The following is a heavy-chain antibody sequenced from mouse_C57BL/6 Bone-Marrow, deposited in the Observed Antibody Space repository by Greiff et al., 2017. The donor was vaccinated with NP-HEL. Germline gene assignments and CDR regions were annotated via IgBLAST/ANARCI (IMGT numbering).Heavy chain of an antibody. CDR1: GFNIKDDY. D-gene: IGHD1-1*01. J-gene: IGHJ1*03. CDR3: TTSYYGSSSPCWYFDV. CDR2: IDPENGDT. Sequence: EVQLQQSGAELVRPGASVKLSCTASGFNIKDDYMHWVKQGPEQGLEWIGWIDPENGDTEYASKFQGKATITADTSSNTAYLQLSSLTSEDTAVYYCTTSYYGSSSPCWYFDVWGTGTTVTVSS. V-gene: IGHV14-4*01.